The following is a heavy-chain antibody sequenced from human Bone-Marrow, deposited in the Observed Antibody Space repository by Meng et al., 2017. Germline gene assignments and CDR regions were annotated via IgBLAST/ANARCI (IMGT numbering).Heavy chain of an antibody. CDR1: GYTFTSYD. V-gene: IGHV1-69*06. D-gene: IGHD3-9*01. J-gene: IGHJ5*02. Sequence: SVKVSCKASGYTFTSYDINWVRQATGQGLEWMGGIIPIFGTANYAQKFQGRVTITADKSTSTAYMELSSLRSEDTAVYYCARGYDSFRSNNWFDPWGQGTLVTVSS. CDR3: ARGYDSFRSNNWFDP. CDR2: IIPIFGTA.